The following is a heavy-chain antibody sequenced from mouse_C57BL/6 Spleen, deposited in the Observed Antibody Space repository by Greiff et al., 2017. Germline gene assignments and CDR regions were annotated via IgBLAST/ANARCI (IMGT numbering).Heavy chain of an antibody. V-gene: IGHV14-3*01. J-gene: IGHJ3*01. Sequence: VQLQQSVAELVRPGASVKLSCTASGFNIKNTYMHCVKQRPEQGLEWIGRIDPANGNTKYAPKFQGKATITADPSSNTAYLQLSSLTSEDTAIYSCAKVIYYGYDPVFAFWGQGTLVTVSA. CDR3: AKVIYYGYDPVFAF. CDR2: IDPANGNT. CDR1: GFNIKNTY. D-gene: IGHD2-2*01.